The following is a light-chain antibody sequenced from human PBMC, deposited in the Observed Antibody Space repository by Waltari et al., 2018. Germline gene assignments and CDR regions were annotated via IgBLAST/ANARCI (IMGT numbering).Light chain of an antibody. CDR1: SSDVGGHPY. Sequence: QSALTQPASVSGSPGPSITISCTGTSSDVGGHPYVSWYQQHPGEAPKLSIYDVSSRPSGVSPRFSASRSGNTASLTISGLRTEDEADYYCSSYSSVTNVVFGGGTKLTVL. J-gene: IGLJ2*01. CDR3: SSYSSVTNVV. CDR2: DVS. V-gene: IGLV2-14*01.